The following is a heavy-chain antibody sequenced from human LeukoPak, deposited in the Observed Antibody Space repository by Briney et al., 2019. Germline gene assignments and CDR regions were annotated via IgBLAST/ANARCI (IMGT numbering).Heavy chain of an antibody. CDR1: GFTFSGYN. CDR2: ISGTSKTI. Sequence: GGSLRLSCTASGFTFSGYNMKWVRQAPGKGLEWVSHISGTSKTINYADSVKGRFTISRDNAKNSLYLQMNSLRAEDTAVYYCARARSWGSSSPAGAYGMDVWGQGTTVIVSS. J-gene: IGHJ6*02. CDR3: ARARSWGSSSPAGAYGMDV. D-gene: IGHD6-6*01. V-gene: IGHV3-48*01.